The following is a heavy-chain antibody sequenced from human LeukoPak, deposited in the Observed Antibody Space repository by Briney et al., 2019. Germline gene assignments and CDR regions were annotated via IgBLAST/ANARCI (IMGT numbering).Heavy chain of an antibody. CDR3: AKVYSTPYYYYYYYMDV. J-gene: IGHJ6*03. Sequence: ASVKVACKASGYTFTSYGISWVRQAPGQGLEWMGWISPYNGNTNYAQKLQGRVTMTTDTSTSTAYMELRSLRSDDTAVYYCAKVYSTPYYYYYYYMDVWGKGTTVTVSS. V-gene: IGHV1-18*01. CDR1: GYTFTSYG. D-gene: IGHD4-11*01. CDR2: ISPYNGNT.